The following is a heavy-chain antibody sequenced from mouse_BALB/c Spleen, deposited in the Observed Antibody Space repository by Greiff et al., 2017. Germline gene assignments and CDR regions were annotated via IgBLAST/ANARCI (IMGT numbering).Heavy chain of an antibody. J-gene: IGHJ3*01. D-gene: IGHD2-4*01. Sequence: DVKLVESGGGLVQPGGSLRLSCATSGFTFTDYYMSWVRQPPGKALEWLGFIRNKANGYTTEYSASVKGRFTISRDNSQSILYLQMNTLRAEDSATYYCARSMITTGFAYWGQGTLVTVSA. V-gene: IGHV7-3*02. CDR2: IRNKANGYTT. CDR3: ARSMITTGFAY. CDR1: GFTFTDYY.